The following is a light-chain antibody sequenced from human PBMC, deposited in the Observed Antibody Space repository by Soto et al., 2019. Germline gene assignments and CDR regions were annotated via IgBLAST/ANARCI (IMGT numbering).Light chain of an antibody. CDR3: QQRANWLT. Sequence: EIVLTQSPATLSLYPGERVTLSCRASQSIGRYLAWYQHKPGQAPRLLIYDASNRATGIPARFSGSGSGTDFTLTISSLEPEDFADYYCQQRANWLTFGGGTKVEIK. CDR1: QSIGRY. CDR2: DAS. J-gene: IGKJ4*01. V-gene: IGKV3-11*01.